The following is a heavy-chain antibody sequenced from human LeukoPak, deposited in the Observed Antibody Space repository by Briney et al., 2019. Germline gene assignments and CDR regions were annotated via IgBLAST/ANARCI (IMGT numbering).Heavy chain of an antibody. CDR1: GGSFSGYY. Sequence: PSETLSLTCAVYGGSFSGYYWSWIRQPPGKGLEWIGEINHSGSTNYNPSLKSRVTISVDTSKNQFSLKLSSVTAADTAVYYCARGVTDSLYYFDYWGQGTLVTVSS. CDR2: INHSGST. V-gene: IGHV4-34*01. CDR3: ARGVTDSLYYFDY. D-gene: IGHD2-21*02. J-gene: IGHJ4*02.